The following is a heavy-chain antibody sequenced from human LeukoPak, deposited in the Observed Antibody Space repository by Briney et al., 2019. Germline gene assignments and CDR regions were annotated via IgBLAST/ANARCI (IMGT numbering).Heavy chain of an antibody. CDR3: ARGGGAGPAENMDV. D-gene: IGHD3-16*01. Sequence: PGGSLRLSCAASGFTFSSYWMSWVRQAPGKGLEWVANIKQDGSEKYYVDSVKGRFTISRDNAKNSLYLQMNSLRAEDTAVYYCARGGGAGPAENMDVWGKGTTVTVSS. CDR1: GFTFSSYW. CDR2: IKQDGSEK. V-gene: IGHV3-7*01. J-gene: IGHJ6*03.